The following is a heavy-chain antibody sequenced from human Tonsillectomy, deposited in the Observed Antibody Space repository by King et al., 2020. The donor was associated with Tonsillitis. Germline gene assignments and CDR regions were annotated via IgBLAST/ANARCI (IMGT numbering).Heavy chain of an antibody. CDR2: IKSISRGGTP. J-gene: IGHJ4*02. D-gene: IGHD5-18*01. Sequence: VQLVESGGALVKPEGSLRLSCVVSGFPLSDAWVSWVRQAPGKGLEWVGRIKSISRGGTPDYAAPVKGRFTISRDESNNNLYLQMNSLKNEDTAVYYCASEGTSYGFHSLDSWGQGTQVTVSS. CDR1: GFPLSDAW. V-gene: IGHV3-15*02. CDR3: ASEGTSYGFHSLDS.